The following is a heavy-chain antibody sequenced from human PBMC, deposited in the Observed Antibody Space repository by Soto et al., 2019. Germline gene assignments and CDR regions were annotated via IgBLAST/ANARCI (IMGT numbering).Heavy chain of an antibody. CDR2: ISGSGGST. Sequence: HPGGSLRLSCAASGFTFSSDAMSWVRQAPGKGLEWVSAISGSGGSTYYADSVKGRFTISRDNSKNTLYLQMNSLRAEDTAVYYCAKDPTNRADYDFWSGYYRDCYYYGMYFWGQGTTVTVSS. D-gene: IGHD3-3*01. CDR3: AKDPTNRADYDFWSGYYRDCYYYGMYF. V-gene: IGHV3-23*01. CDR1: GFTFSSDA. J-gene: IGHJ6*02.